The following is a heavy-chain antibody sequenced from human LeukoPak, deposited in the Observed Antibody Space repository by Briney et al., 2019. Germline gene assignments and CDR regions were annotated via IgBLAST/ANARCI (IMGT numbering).Heavy chain of an antibody. Sequence: SETLSLTCTVSGGSISSYYWSWIRQPPGKGLEWIGYIYYSGSTNYNPSLKSRVTISVDTSKNQFSLKLSSVTAADTAVYYCARGDGDYAYWGQGTLVTVSS. CDR2: IYYSGST. CDR1: GGSISSYY. D-gene: IGHD4-17*01. V-gene: IGHV4-59*01. J-gene: IGHJ4*02. CDR3: ARGDGDYAY.